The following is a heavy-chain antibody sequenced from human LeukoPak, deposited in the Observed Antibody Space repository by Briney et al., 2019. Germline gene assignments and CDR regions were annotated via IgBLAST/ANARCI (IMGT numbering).Heavy chain of an antibody. CDR1: GYTFRSYA. J-gene: IGHJ4*02. D-gene: IGHD6-19*01. CDR3: AREKGIAVTAPTDY. CDR2: ISPFNANT. Sequence: ASVKVSCKASGYTFRSYAVSWLRQAPGQGLEWMGWISPFNANTNYAQKFQGRLTMTTDTSTSTAYMELRSLRSDDTAVYYCAREKGIAVTAPTDYWGQGTLVTVPS. V-gene: IGHV1-18*01.